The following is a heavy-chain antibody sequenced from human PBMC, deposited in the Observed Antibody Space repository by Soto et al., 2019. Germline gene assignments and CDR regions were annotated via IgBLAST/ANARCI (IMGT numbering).Heavy chain of an antibody. CDR2: IIPMFGTA. CDR3: ASGIQLWLRRINNGYSG. J-gene: IGHJ4*02. D-gene: IGHD5-18*01. Sequence: QVQLVQSGGEVKKPESSGKVSCKAPGGTFSTYGISWVRRAPGQGLEWMGGIIPMFGTANYAQRFRDRVTITADESTNTVYMELSSLRSEDTAVYFCASGIQLWLRRINNGYSGWGQGTLVTVSS. CDR1: GGTFSTYG. V-gene: IGHV1-69*12.